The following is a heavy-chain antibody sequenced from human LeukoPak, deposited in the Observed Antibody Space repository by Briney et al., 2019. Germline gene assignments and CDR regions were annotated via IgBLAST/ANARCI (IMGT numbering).Heavy chain of an antibody. J-gene: IGHJ4*02. Sequence: GASVKASCKASGYTFTSYAMHWVRQAPGQRLEWMGWINAGNGNTKYSQEFQGRVTITRDTSASAAYMELSSLRSEDMAVYYCARDTYVWGSYRVKYYFDYWGQGTLVTVSS. CDR1: GYTFTSYA. CDR3: ARDTYVWGSYRVKYYFDY. CDR2: INAGNGNT. D-gene: IGHD3-16*02. V-gene: IGHV1-3*03.